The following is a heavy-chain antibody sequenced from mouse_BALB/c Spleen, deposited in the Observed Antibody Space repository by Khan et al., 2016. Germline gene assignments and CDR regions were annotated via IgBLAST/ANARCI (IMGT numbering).Heavy chain of an antibody. J-gene: IGHJ3*01. CDR1: GYTFTNYG. CDR2: INTYTGEP. V-gene: IGHV9-3-1*01. Sequence: QIQLVQSGPELKKPGETVKISCKASGYTFTNYGMNWVKQAPGKGLKWMGRINTYTGEPTYGDDFKGRFAFSLETSASTAYLQINNLKNEDTGTYYCARGAYVGTWFVYWGQGTLVTVSA. D-gene: IGHD2-14*01. CDR3: ARGAYVGTWFVY.